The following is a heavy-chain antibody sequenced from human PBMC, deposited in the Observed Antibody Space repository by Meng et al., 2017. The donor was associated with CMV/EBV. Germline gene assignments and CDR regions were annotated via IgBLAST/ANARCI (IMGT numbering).Heavy chain of an antibody. J-gene: IGHJ4*02. V-gene: IGHV3-48*03. Sequence: GESLKISCAASGFTFSSYEMNWVRQAPGKGLEWVSYISSSGSTIYYADSVKGRFTISRDSAKNSLYLQMNSLRAEDTAVYYCARGPLRPYSSSSGSGYFDYWGQGTLVTVSS. D-gene: IGHD6-6*01. CDR1: GFTFSSYE. CDR2: ISSSGSTI. CDR3: ARGPLRPYSSSSGSGYFDY.